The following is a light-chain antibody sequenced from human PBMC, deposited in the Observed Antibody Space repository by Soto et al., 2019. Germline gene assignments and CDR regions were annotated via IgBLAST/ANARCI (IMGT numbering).Light chain of an antibody. CDR3: QQRSNWPIT. J-gene: IGKJ5*01. Sequence: EIVLTQSPATLSLSPGERATLSCRASQSVSSYLAWDQQKPGQAPRLLIYDASNRATGIPARFSGSGSGTDFTITISSLEPEDFAVYYCQQRSNWPITLGQGTRLEIK. CDR1: QSVSSY. V-gene: IGKV3-11*01. CDR2: DAS.